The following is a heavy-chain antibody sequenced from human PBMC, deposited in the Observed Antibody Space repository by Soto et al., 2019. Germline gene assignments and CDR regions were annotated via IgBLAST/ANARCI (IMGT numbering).Heavy chain of an antibody. Sequence: GGSLRLSCAASGFTVSSNYMSWVRQAPGKGLEWVSVIYSGGSTYYADSVKGRFTISRDNSKNTLYLQMNSLRAEDTAVYYCAITWLRPSALYHYYMDVWGKGTTVTVSS. CDR3: AITWLRPSALYHYYMDV. V-gene: IGHV3-66*01. CDR1: GFTVSSNY. CDR2: IYSGGST. J-gene: IGHJ6*03. D-gene: IGHD5-12*01.